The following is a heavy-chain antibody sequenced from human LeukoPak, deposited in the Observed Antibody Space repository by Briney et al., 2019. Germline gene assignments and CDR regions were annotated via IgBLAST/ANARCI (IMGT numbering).Heavy chain of an antibody. Sequence: ASVKVSCKASGYTFTSYAMHWVRQAPGQRLEWMGWINAGNGNTKYTQKFQGRVTITADKSTSTAYMELSSLRSEDTAVYYCARANDYNNAAETEYWGQGSLVTVSS. CDR1: GYTFTSYA. CDR3: ARANDYNNAAETEY. D-gene: IGHD4-11*01. J-gene: IGHJ4*02. CDR2: INAGNGNT. V-gene: IGHV1-3*01.